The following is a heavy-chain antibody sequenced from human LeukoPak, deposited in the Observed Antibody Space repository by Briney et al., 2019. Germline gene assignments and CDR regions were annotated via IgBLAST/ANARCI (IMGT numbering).Heavy chain of an antibody. J-gene: IGHJ4*02. CDR3: ARDYGGSSPFDY. CDR1: GFTFSSYE. V-gene: IGHV3-48*03. Sequence: GGSLRLSCAASGFTFSSYEMHWVRQAPGKGLEWVSYISSSGSTIYYADSVKGRFTISRDNAKNSLYLQMNSLRAEDAAVYYCARDYGGSSPFDYWGQGTLVTVSS. CDR2: ISSSGSTI. D-gene: IGHD4-23*01.